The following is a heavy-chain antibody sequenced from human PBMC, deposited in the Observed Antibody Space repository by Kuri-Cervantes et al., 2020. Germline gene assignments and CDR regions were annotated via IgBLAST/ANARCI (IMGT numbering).Heavy chain of an antibody. Sequence: GGSLRLSCAASGFTFSSYAMHWVRQAPGKGLEWVAVISYDGSNKYYADSVKGRFTISRDNAKNTLYLQMNSLRAEDTAVYYCTRDRSGPDYWGQGTLVTVSS. V-gene: IGHV3-30-3*01. D-gene: IGHD5-12*01. CDR3: TRDRSGPDY. CDR1: GFTFSSYA. J-gene: IGHJ4*02. CDR2: ISYDGSNK.